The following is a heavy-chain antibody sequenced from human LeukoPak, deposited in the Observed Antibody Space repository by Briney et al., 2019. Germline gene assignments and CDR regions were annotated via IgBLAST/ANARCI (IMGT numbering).Heavy chain of an antibody. Sequence: PGGSLRLSCAASGFTFDDYAMHWVRQAPGKGLEWVSLISWDGGSTYYADSVKGRFTISRDSAKNALYLQMNSLRAEDTAVYYCAKDRGYSYGLLNYWGQGTLVTVSS. J-gene: IGHJ4*02. CDR1: GFTFDDYA. CDR3: AKDRGYSYGLLNY. V-gene: IGHV3-43D*03. CDR2: ISWDGGST. D-gene: IGHD5-18*01.